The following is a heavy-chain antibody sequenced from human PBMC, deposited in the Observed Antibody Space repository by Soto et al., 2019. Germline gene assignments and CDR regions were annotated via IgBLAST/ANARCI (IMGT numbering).Heavy chain of an antibody. CDR3: ARGGCSGGSCYSHYYYYYMDV. CDR2: IIPILGIA. J-gene: IGHJ6*03. CDR1: GGTFSSYT. Sequence: QVQLVQSGAEVKKPGSSVKVSCKASGGTFSSYTISWVRQAPGQGLEWMGRIIPILGIATYAQKFQGRVTITADKSTSTADMELSSLRSEDTAVYYCARGGCSGGSCYSHYYYYYMDVWGKGTTVTVSS. V-gene: IGHV1-69*02. D-gene: IGHD2-15*01.